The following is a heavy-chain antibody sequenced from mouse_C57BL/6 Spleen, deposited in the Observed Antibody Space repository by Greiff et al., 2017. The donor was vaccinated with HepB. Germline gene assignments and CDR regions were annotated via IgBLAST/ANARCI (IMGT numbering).Heavy chain of an antibody. D-gene: IGHD2-1*01. J-gene: IGHJ3*01. CDR2: IDPENGDT. CDR3: TPCGNSSWFAY. Sequence: LVESGAELVRPGASVKLSCTASGFNIKDDYMHWVKQRPEQGLEWIGWIDPENGDTEYASKFQGKATITADTSSNTAYLQLSSLTSEDTAVYYCTPCGNSSWFAYWGQGTLVTVSA. CDR1: GFNIKDDY. V-gene: IGHV14-4*01.